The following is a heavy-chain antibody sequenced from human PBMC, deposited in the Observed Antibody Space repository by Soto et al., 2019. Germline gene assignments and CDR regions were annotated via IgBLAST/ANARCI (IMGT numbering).Heavy chain of an antibody. D-gene: IGHD6-19*01. CDR2: INAGNGNT. J-gene: IGHJ5*02. V-gene: IGHV1-3*01. Sequence: RASVKVSCKASGYTFTSYAMHWVRQAPGQRLEWMGWINAGNGNTKYSQKFQGRVTITRDTSASTAYMELSSLRSEDTAVYYCARDLYSSGPFDPWGQGTLVTVSS. CDR1: GYTFTSYA. CDR3: ARDLYSSGPFDP.